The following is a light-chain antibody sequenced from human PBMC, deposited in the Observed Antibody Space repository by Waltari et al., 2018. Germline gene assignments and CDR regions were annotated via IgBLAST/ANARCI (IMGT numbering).Light chain of an antibody. J-gene: IGLJ1*01. V-gene: IGLV2-23*02. Sequence: QSALTQPASVSGSPGQSITISCIGTSNDVGRYDRVSWYQFHPGKAPKVLIYEVVKRPPGVSNRFSASKSGNTASLTISGLQADDEADYYCCSYAGTTTYVFGGGTKVTVL. CDR2: EVV. CDR3: CSYAGTTTYV. CDR1: SNDVGRYDR.